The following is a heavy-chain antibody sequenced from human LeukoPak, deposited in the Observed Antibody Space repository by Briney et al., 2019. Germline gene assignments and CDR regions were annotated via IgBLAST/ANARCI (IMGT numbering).Heavy chain of an antibody. CDR2: INPNSGGT. D-gene: IGHD1-7*01. J-gene: IGHJ6*02. CDR3: ARDGGNWNYDGGPGRFPYYYYGMDV. Sequence: ASVTVSCTASGYTFTGYYMHWVRQAPGQGLEWMGWINPNSGGTNYAQKFQGWVTMTRDTSISTACMELSRLRSDDTAVYYCARDGGNWNYDGGPGRFPYYYYGMDVWGQGTTVTVSS. V-gene: IGHV1-2*04. CDR1: GYTFTGYY.